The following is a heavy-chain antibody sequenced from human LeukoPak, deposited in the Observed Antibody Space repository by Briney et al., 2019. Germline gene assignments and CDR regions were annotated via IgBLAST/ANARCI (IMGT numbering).Heavy chain of an antibody. CDR2: IYHTGST. V-gene: IGHV4-38-2*01. CDR3: ARGGAKYYYDSSGYYYAED. CDR1: GYSISSGYY. D-gene: IGHD3-22*01. J-gene: IGHJ4*02. Sequence: SETLSLTCAVSGYSISSGYYWGWIRQPPGKGLEWIGNIYHTGSTYYNPSLKSRVTISVDTSKNQFSLKLSSVTAADTAVYYCARGGAKYYYDSSGYYYAEDWGQGTLVTVSS.